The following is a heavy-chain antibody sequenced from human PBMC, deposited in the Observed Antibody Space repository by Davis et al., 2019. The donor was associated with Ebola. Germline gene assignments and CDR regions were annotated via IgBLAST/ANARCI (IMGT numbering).Heavy chain of an antibody. J-gene: IGHJ4*02. CDR1: GGPISNYY. CDR3: ARSAAQYFYDGSNYHSTAGTDFDY. D-gene: IGHD3-22*01. CDR2: IYYTWTP. V-gene: IGHV4-59*01. Sequence: SETLSLTCTVSGGPISNYYRSWIRQSPGKGLEWIGYIYYTWTPNYNPSLKSRVTISVDTSKNQFSLKLSSVTAADTAVYYCARSAAQYFYDGSNYHSTAGTDFDYWGQGTLVTVSS.